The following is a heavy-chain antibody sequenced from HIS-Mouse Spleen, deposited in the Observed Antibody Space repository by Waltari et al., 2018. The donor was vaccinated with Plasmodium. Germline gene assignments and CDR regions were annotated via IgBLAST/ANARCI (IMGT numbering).Heavy chain of an antibody. CDR2: IKQDGSDN. CDR1: GFTFSSYW. J-gene: IGHJ2*01. Sequence: EVQLVESGGGLVQPGGSLRLSCAASGFTFSSYWMGWVRQAPGKGLAWVANIKQDGSDNYYVDSVKGRFTISRDNAKNSLYLQMNSLRAEDTAVYYCASSWYWYFDLWGRGTLVTVSS. V-gene: IGHV3-7*01. CDR3: ASSWYWYFDL. D-gene: IGHD6-13*01.